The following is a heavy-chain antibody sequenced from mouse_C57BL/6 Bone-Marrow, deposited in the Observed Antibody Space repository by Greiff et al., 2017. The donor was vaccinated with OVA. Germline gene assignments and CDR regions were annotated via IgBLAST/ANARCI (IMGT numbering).Heavy chain of an antibody. CDR3: ASGPYYDYDYRYFHV. CDR2: IYPGSGST. D-gene: IGHD2-4*01. V-gene: IGHV1-55*01. CDR1: GYTFTSYW. J-gene: IGHJ1*03. Sequence: QVQLQQPGAELVKPGASVKMSCKASGYTFTSYWITWVKQRPGQGLEWIGDIYPGSGSTNYNEKFKSKATLTVDTSSSTAYMQLSSLTSEDSAVYYCASGPYYDYDYRYFHVWGTGTTVTVSS.